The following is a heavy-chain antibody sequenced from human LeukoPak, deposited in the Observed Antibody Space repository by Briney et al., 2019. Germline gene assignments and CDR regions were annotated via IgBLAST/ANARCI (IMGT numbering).Heavy chain of an antibody. CDR2: IIPMFGRP. Sequence: GASVKVSCKTSGGTFATSAMTWERQAPGPRLELVGGIIPMFGRPHLAQKFKGRVTITAAKSTTTAYMEVDSLTSEDTAVYFCATVKSPYYYDGTGPTFAFWGQGTLVIVSS. D-gene: IGHD3-22*01. J-gene: IGHJ4*02. CDR1: GGTFATSA. CDR3: ATVKSPYYYDGTGPTFAF. V-gene: IGHV1-69*06.